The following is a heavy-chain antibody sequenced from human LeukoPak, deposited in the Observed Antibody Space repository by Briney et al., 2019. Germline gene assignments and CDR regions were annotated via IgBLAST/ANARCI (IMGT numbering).Heavy chain of an antibody. V-gene: IGHV1-69*01. CDR2: IIPIFGTA. J-gene: IGHJ4*02. Sequence: GSSVKVSCKASGGTFSSYAISWVRQAPGQGLEWMGGIIPIFGTANYAQKFQGRVTITADESTSTAYMELSSLRSEDTAVYYCATTAYCSSTSCYTPLLFDYWGQGTQVTVSS. D-gene: IGHD2-2*02. CDR3: ATTAYCSSTSCYTPLLFDY. CDR1: GGTFSSYA.